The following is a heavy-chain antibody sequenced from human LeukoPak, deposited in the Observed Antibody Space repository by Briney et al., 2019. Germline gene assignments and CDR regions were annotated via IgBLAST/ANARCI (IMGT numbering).Heavy chain of an antibody. V-gene: IGHV1-46*01. CDR2: INPSGGST. CDR1: GYTFTNYA. Sequence: ASVKVSCKASGYTFTNYAMNWVRQAPGQGLEWMGIINPSGGSTSYAQKFQGRVTMTRDMSTSTVYMELSSLRSEDTAVYYCASSGGVPYYYYMDVWGKGTTVTVSS. J-gene: IGHJ6*03. D-gene: IGHD3-10*01. CDR3: ASSGGVPYYYYMDV.